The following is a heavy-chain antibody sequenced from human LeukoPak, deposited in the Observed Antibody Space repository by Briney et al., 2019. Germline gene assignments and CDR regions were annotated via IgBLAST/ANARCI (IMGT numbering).Heavy chain of an antibody. J-gene: IGHJ6*03. CDR3: ARVGIAAAGNYYYYMDV. V-gene: IGHV1-2*02. D-gene: IGHD6-13*01. CDR2: INPNSGGT. CDR1: GYTFTGYY. Sequence: ASVKVSCKASGYTFTGYYMHWVRQAPGQGLEWMGWINPNSGGTNYAQKFQGRVTMTRDTSISTAYMELSRLRSDDTAVYYCARVGIAAAGNYYYYMDVWGKGTTVTVSS.